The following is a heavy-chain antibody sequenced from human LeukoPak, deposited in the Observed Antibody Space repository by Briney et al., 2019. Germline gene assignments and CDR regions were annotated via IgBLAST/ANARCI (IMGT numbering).Heavy chain of an antibody. CDR3: ARAAGYCSGGSCNWFDP. J-gene: IGHJ5*02. V-gene: IGHV1-2*02. D-gene: IGHD2-15*01. CDR2: INPNSGGT. Sequence: ASVKVSCEASGYTFTGYYMHWVRQAPGQGLEWMGWINPNSGGTNYAQKFQGRVTMTRDTSISTAYMELSRLRSDDTAVYYCARAAGYCSGGSCNWFDPWGQGTLVTVSS. CDR1: GYTFTGYY.